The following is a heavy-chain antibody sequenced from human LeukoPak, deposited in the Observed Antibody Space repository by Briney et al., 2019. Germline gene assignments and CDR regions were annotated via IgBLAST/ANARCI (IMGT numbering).Heavy chain of an antibody. CDR3: ARVGYYDSSGYLDY. CDR1: GYTFTDYY. J-gene: IGHJ4*02. V-gene: IGHV1-2*06. D-gene: IGHD3-22*01. Sequence: VASVKVSCTASGYTFTDYYIHWVRQAPGQGLEWLGRINPNIGGTSYAQKFQGRVTMTRDTSISTAYMELSRLRSDDTAVYYCARVGYYDSSGYLDYWGQGTLVTVSS. CDR2: INPNIGGT.